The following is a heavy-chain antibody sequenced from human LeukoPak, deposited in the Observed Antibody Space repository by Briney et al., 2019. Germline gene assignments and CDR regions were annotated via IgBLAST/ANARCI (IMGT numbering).Heavy chain of an antibody. CDR3: ARAPVDTAMVYFDY. CDR2: IIPIFGTA. J-gene: IGHJ4*02. V-gene: IGHV1-69*13. D-gene: IGHD5-18*01. CDR1: GGTFSSYA. Sequence: ASVKVSCKASGGTFSSYAISWVRQAPGQGLEWMGGIIPIFGTANYAQKFQGRVTITADESTSTAYMELSSLRSEDTAVYYCARAPVDTAMVYFDYWGQGTLVTVSS.